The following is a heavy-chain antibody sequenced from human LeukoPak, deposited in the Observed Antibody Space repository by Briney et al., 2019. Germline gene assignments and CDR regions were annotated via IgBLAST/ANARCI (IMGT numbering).Heavy chain of an antibody. V-gene: IGHV1-8*03. CDR3: ARGLFRSDDAFDI. J-gene: IGHJ3*02. Sequence: GASVKVSCKASGYTFTDYSLHWVRQAPGQGLGWMGWMNPNSGNTGYAQKFQGRVTITRNTSISTAYMELSSLRSEDTAVYYCARGLFRSDDAFDIWGQGTMVTVPS. CDR1: GYTFTDYS. CDR2: MNPNSGNT.